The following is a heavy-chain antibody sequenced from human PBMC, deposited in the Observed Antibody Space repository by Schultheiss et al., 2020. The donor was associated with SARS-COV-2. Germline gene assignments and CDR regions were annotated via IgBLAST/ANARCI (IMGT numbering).Heavy chain of an antibody. CDR2: ISSTGSDK. D-gene: IGHD5-18*01. CDR1: GGSFSDYY. CDR3: ARTARGHGMDV. Sequence: LSLTCAVYGGSFSDYYWSWIRQAPGKGLEWVASISSTGSDKYYADSLNGRFTIARDSAKSSVYLQMDSLGAEDTAVYYCARTARGHGMDVWGQGTTVTVSS. J-gene: IGHJ6*02. V-gene: IGHV3-11*04.